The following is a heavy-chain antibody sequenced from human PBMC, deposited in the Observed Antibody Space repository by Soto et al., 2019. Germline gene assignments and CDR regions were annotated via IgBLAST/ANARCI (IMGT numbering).Heavy chain of an antibody. CDR1: GFSRTSTHMG. Sequence: QITLKEPGPTPVTPAQTLTLTFDFSGFSRTSTHMGVARIRQPPGKALDWLALIYWDEDKRYSPSLKSRLAISKGTSRDRVVLTLTPVHPVHTATYFCALAGDYDLFTFAGWGPGTMGTVSS. CDR3: ALAGDYDLFTFAG. D-gene: IGHD4-17*01. V-gene: IGHV2-5*02. CDR2: IYWDEDK. J-gene: IGHJ4*02.